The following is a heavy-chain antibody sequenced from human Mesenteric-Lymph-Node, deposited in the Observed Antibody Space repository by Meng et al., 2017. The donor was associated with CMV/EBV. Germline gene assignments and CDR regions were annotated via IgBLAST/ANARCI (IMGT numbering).Heavy chain of an antibody. D-gene: IGHD1-26*01. CDR3: ARDGSGSDY. J-gene: IGHJ4*02. Sequence: GSLRLSCAVYGGSFSGYYWSWIRQPPGKGLEWIGEINHSGSTNYNPSLKSRVTISVNTSKNQFSLKLSSVTAADTAIYYCARDGSGSDYWGQGMLVTVSS. CDR1: GGSFSGYY. V-gene: IGHV4-34*01. CDR2: INHSGST.